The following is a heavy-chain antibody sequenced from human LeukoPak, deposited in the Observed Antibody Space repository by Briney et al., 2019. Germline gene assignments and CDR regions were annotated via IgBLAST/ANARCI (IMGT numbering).Heavy chain of an antibody. V-gene: IGHV4-4*07. J-gene: IGHJ4*02. Sequence: SETLSLTCTVSGGSISSYYWSWIRQPAGKGLEWIGRIYTSGSTNYNPSLKSRVTMSVDTSKNQFSLKLSSVTAADTAVCYCARDSDFWSGYTQLDYWGQGTLVTVSS. CDR1: GGSISSYY. CDR3: ARDSDFWSGYTQLDY. CDR2: IYTSGST. D-gene: IGHD3-3*01.